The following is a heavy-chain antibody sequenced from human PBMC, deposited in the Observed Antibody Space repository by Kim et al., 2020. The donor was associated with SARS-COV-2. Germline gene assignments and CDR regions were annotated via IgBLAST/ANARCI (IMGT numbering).Heavy chain of an antibody. D-gene: IGHD4-17*01. V-gene: IGHV3-9*01. CDR1: GFTFDDYA. CDR3: AKDIYGDYGGLGDY. CDR2: ISWNSGSI. Sequence: GGSLRLSCAASGFTFDDYAMHWVRQAPGKGLEWVSGISWNSGSIGYADSVKGRFTISRDNAKNSLYLQMNSLRAEDTALYYCAKDIYGDYGGLGDYWGQGTLVTVSS. J-gene: IGHJ4*02.